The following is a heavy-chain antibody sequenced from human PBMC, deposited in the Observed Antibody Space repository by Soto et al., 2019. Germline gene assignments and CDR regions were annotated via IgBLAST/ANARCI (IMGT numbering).Heavy chain of an antibody. Sequence: QVQLVQSGAEVKKPGSSVKVSCKASGGTFSSYAISWVRQAPGQGLEWMGGIIPIFGTANYAQKFQGRVTITADESTSTGDMELNSLRSEDRAVYYCVRAVYYGSGTVFDYWGQGTLVTVSS. J-gene: IGHJ4*02. D-gene: IGHD3-10*01. CDR1: GGTFSSYA. CDR3: VRAVYYGSGTVFDY. V-gene: IGHV1-69*01. CDR2: IIPIFGTA.